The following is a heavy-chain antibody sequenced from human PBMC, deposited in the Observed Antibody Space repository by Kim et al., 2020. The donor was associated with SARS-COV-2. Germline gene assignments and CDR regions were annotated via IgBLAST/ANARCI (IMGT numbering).Heavy chain of an antibody. J-gene: IGHJ2*01. V-gene: IGHV3-30*01. Sequence: ADTAKGRFTASRNNSKNTLYMQMNSLRAEDTAVYYCARGRTWGRGWYFDLWGRGTLVTVSS. D-gene: IGHD3-10*01. CDR3: ARGRTWGRGWYFDL.